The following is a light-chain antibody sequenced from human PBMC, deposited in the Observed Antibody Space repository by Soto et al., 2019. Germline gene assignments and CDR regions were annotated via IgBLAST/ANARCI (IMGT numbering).Light chain of an antibody. Sequence: QSVLTQPPSVSGAPRQRVTISCTGGSSNIGAGYDVHWYQQLPGTAPKLLIYGNSDRPSGVPDRFSGSKSGTSASLAITGLQAEDEADYYCQSYDSTLGGFVVIGGGTKLTVL. V-gene: IGLV1-40*01. CDR2: GNS. J-gene: IGLJ2*01. CDR3: QSYDSTLGGFVV. CDR1: SSNIGAGYD.